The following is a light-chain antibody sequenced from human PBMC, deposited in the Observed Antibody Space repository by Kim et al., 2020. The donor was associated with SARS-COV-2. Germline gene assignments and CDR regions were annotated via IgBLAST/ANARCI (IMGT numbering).Light chain of an antibody. CDR3: QQYYTTPLT. J-gene: IGKJ4*01. CDR2: WAS. CDR1: QSVLYSSNNKNY. Sequence: DIVMTQSPDSLAVSLGERATINCKSSQSVLYSSNNKNYLSWYQQKPGQPPKLLISWASTRESGVPDRFSGSGSGTDFTLTINNLQAEDVAVYYCQQYYTTPLTFGGGSKVEIK. V-gene: IGKV4-1*01.